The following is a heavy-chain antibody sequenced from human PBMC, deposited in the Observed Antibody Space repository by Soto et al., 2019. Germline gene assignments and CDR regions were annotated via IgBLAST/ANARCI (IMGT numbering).Heavy chain of an antibody. J-gene: IGHJ6*02. CDR1: GFTFSSYG. CDR3: AREPYYYDSSGYSDYYGMDV. CDR2: IWYDGSNK. D-gene: IGHD3-22*01. V-gene: IGHV3-33*01. Sequence: PGGSLRLSCAASGFTFSSYGMHWVRQAPGKGLEWVAVIWYDGSNKYYADSVKGRFTISRDNSKNTLYLQMNSLRAEDTAVYYCAREPYYYDSSGYSDYYGMDVWGQGTTVTVSS.